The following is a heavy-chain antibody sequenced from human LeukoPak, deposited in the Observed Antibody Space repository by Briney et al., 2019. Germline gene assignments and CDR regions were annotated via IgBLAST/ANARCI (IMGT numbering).Heavy chain of an antibody. J-gene: IGHJ2*01. Sequence: SETLSLTCTVSGVSISSSDYYWGWFRQPPGKGLEWIGSVYYSGSTYYNPSLKSRLTISLDTSKNQFSLKQTSVTAADTAVYYCASPSPYGEHWYFDLWGRGTLVTVSS. CDR1: GVSISSSDYY. V-gene: IGHV4-39*07. CDR3: ASPSPYGEHWYFDL. CDR2: VYYSGST. D-gene: IGHD4-17*01.